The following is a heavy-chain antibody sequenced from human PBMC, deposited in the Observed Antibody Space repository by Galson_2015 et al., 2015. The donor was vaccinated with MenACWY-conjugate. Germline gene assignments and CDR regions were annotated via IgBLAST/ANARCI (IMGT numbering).Heavy chain of an antibody. Sequence: SLRLSCAASGFAFSSYRMHWVRQPPGKGLVWVSRINGAGSRAEYADSVEGRFTISRDNAKNTLFLQMNSLRVEDTGVYYCARIWFGEVLEVDGWGQGTLVTVSS. V-gene: IGHV3-74*03. CDR3: ARIWFGEVLEVDG. CDR2: INGAGSRA. CDR1: GFAFSSYR. D-gene: IGHD3-10*01. J-gene: IGHJ4*02.